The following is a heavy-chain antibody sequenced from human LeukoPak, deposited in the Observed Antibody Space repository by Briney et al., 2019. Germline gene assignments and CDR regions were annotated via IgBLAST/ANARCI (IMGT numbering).Heavy chain of an antibody. J-gene: IGHJ4*02. D-gene: IGHD3-22*01. V-gene: IGHV4-4*02. CDR3: HGGPYYYDSSGYQYPDY. CDR1: GGSISSSNW. CDR2: IYHSGST. Sequence: PSETLSLTCAVSGGSISSSNWWSWVRQPPGKGLEWIGEIYHSGSTNYNPSLKSRVTISVDKSKNQFSLKLSSVTAADTAVYYCHGGPYYYDSSGYQYPDYWGQGTLVTVSS.